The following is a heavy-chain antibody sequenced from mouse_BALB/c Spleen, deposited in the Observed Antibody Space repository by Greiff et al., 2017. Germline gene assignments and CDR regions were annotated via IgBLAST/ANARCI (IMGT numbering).Heavy chain of an antibody. J-gene: IGHJ3*01. V-gene: IGHV5-4*02. Sequence: EVMLLESGGGLVKPGGSLKLSCAASGFTFSDYYMYWVRQTPGKRLEWVATISHGGSYTYYPHSVKGRFTISRDNATNTLYLQLSSLKSEDTAMYYCAREGDYDDAGLAYWGQGTRVTVSA. CDR2: ISHGGSYT. D-gene: IGHD2-4*01. CDR1: GFTFSDYY. CDR3: AREGDYDDAGLAY.